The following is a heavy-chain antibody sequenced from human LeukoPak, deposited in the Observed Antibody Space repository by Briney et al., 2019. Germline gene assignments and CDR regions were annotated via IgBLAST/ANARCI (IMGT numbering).Heavy chain of an antibody. V-gene: IGHV4-59*01. CDR3: ARGATVTTPYYYGMDV. D-gene: IGHD4-17*01. Sequence: KSSETLSLTCTVSGGSISSYYWSWIRQPPGKGLGWIGYIYYSGSTNYNPSLKSRVTISVDTSKNQFSLKLSSVTAADTAVYYCARGATVTTPYYYGMDVWGQGTTVTVSS. CDR2: IYYSGST. CDR1: GGSISSYY. J-gene: IGHJ6*02.